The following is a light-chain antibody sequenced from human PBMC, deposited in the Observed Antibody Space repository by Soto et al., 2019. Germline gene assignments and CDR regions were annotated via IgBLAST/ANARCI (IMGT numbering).Light chain of an antibody. CDR3: QQYNNWSPWT. J-gene: IGKJ1*01. CDR2: GAS. CDR1: QSVSSN. V-gene: IGKV3-15*01. Sequence: EIVMTQSPATLSVSPGERATLSCRASQSVSSNLAWYQQKPGQAPRLLIYGASTRATGIPARFSGSGSGTEFTLTYSSLQSEDFVVYYCQQYNNWSPWTFGQGNKVEIK.